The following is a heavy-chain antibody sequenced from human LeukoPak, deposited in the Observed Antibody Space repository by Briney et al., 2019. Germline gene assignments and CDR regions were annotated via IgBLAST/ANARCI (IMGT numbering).Heavy chain of an antibody. CDR2: ISSSSTYI. CDR1: GFAFSSYS. J-gene: IGHJ4*02. D-gene: IGHD2-2*01. V-gene: IGHV3-21*01. Sequence: GGSLRLSCTASGFAFSSYSMNWVRQAPGKGLEWVSSISSSSTYIYYADSVKGRFTISRDNAKNSIYLQMSSLRADDTAVYYCTRDPGRCTSTSCYPDYWGQGTLVTVS. CDR3: TRDPGRCTSTSCYPDY.